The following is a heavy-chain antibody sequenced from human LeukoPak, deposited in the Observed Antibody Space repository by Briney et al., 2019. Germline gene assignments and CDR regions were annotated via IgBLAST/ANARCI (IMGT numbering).Heavy chain of an antibody. CDR1: GFTVSSNY. V-gene: IGHV3-66*01. J-gene: IGHJ3*02. D-gene: IGHD6-13*01. Sequence: GGSLRLSCAASGFTVSSNYMSWVRQAPGKGLEWVSVIYSGGSTYYADSVKGRFTISRDNSKNTLYLQMNSLRAEDTAVYYCASDSSSWYLGAFDIWGQGTMVTVSS. CDR3: ASDSSSWYLGAFDI. CDR2: IYSGGST.